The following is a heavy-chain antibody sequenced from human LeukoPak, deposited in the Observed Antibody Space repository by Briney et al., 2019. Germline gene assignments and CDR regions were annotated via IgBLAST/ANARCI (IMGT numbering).Heavy chain of an antibody. J-gene: IGHJ4*02. Sequence: SETLSLTCTVSGGSISSYYWSWIRQPPGKGLEWIGYIYYSGSTNYNPSLKSRVTISVDTSKNQFSLKLSSVTAADTAVYYCARYGYDSSGYYQHYFDYWGQGTLVTVSS. CDR2: IYYSGST. V-gene: IGHV4-59*01. CDR3: ARYGYDSSGYYQHYFDY. CDR1: GGSISSYY. D-gene: IGHD3-22*01.